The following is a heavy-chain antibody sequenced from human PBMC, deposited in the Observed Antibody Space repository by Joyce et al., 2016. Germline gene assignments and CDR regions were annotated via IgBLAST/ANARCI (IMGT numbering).Heavy chain of an antibody. Sequence: VQLVQAGAEVRKPGASVKVSCKASGYTFINYGLSWVRQAPGQGLEWMGWISAYSGNANYGQSFQGRVTVTTDTSTSTAYMELKSLRSDDTAIDYCARGKDSSTWYGGSDYWGQGTLVTVSS. CDR3: ARGKDSSTWYGGSDY. CDR2: ISAYSGNA. J-gene: IGHJ4*02. CDR1: GYTFINYG. D-gene: IGHD6-13*01. V-gene: IGHV1-18*04.